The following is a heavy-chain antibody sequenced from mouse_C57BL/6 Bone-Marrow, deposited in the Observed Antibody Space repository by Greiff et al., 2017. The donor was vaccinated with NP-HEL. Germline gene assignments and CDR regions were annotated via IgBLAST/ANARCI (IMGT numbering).Heavy chain of an antibody. Sequence: QVQLQQSGPELVKPGASVKISCKASGYAFSSSWMNWVKQRPGKGLEWIGRIYPGDGDTNYNGKFKGKATLTADKSSSTAYMQLSSLTSEDSAVYFCARGGVTKYYAMDYWGQGTSVTVSS. V-gene: IGHV1-82*01. CDR2: IYPGDGDT. CDR3: ARGGVTKYYAMDY. CDR1: GYAFSSSW. D-gene: IGHD2-2*01. J-gene: IGHJ4*01.